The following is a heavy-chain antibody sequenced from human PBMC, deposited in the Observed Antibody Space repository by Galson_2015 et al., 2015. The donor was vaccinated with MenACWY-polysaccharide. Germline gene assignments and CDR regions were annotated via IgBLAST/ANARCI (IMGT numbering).Heavy chain of an antibody. D-gene: IGHD6-19*01. V-gene: IGHV4-61*09. Sequence: TLSLTCTVSGGSISSAVYYWSWIRQPAGKGLEWIGHIYTSGNINYNPSLKSRVTISVDMSTNQFSLKLSSVAAADTAVYYCARMRGSAVAHNWFDPWGQGTLVTVSS. CDR1: GGSISSAVYY. J-gene: IGHJ5*02. CDR3: ARMRGSAVAHNWFDP. CDR2: IYTSGNI.